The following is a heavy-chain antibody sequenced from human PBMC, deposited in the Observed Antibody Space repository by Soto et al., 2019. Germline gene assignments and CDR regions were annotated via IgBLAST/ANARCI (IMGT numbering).Heavy chain of an antibody. V-gene: IGHV1-46*01. CDR1: GYTFTTHY. J-gene: IGHJ4*02. Sequence: ASVKVFCKASGYTFTTHYMHWVRQAPGQGLEWMGIINPSGGRTTYALKFQGRVSLTSDTSTNTVYMELSSLRSEDTAVYYCARAGENYGSGTFSPPLRYYFNSWGQGTLVTVSS. CDR3: ARAGENYGSGTFSPPLRYYFNS. D-gene: IGHD3-10*01. CDR2: INPSGGRT.